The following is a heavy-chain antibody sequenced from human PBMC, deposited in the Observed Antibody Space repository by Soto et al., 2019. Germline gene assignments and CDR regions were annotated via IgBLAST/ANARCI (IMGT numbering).Heavy chain of an antibody. CDR2: IYSGGST. J-gene: IGHJ5*02. V-gene: IGHV3-53*01. CDR3: AAPWVFAAAAGFDP. D-gene: IGHD6-13*01. CDR1: GFTVSSNY. Sequence: SLRLSCAASGFTVSSNYMSWVRQAPGKGLEWVSVIYSGGSTYYADSVKGRFTISRDNSKNTLYLQMNSLRAEDTAVYYCAAPWVFAAAAGFDPWGQGTLVTVSS.